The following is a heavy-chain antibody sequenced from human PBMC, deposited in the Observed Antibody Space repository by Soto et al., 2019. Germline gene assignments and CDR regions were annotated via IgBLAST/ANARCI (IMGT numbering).Heavy chain of an antibody. CDR1: GGSISSYY. CDR3: ARHYDQQLVLDY. CDR2: IYYSGST. D-gene: IGHD6-13*01. V-gene: IGHV4-59*08. Sequence: PSETLSLTCTVSGGSISSYYWSWIRQPPGKGLEWIGYIYYSGSTNYNPSLKSRVTISVDTSKNQFSLKLSSVTAADTAVYYCARHYDQQLVLDYWGQGTLVPVSS. J-gene: IGHJ4*02.